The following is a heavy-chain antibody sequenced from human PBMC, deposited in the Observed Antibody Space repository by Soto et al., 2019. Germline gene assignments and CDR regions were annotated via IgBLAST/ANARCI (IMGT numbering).Heavy chain of an antibody. CDR1: GFTFSNYG. CDR3: AKEGATRDLDY. J-gene: IGHJ4*02. Sequence: PGGSLRLSCGGSGFTFSNYGMHWVRQAPGKGLEWVAALSHDETNEYYGDSVKGRFTISRDNSKKTLYLQMNGLRLEDTAMYYCAKEGATRDLDYWGQGTLVTVSS. CDR2: LSHDETNE. D-gene: IGHD1-26*01. V-gene: IGHV3-30*18.